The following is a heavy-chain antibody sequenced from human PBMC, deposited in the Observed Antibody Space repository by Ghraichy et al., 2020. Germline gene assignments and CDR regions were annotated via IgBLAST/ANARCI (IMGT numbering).Heavy chain of an antibody. CDR2: IRYDGSNK. D-gene: IGHD6-13*01. J-gene: IGHJ4*02. CDR1: GFTFSSYG. Sequence: GGSLRLSCAASGFTFSSYGMHWVRQAPGKGLEWVAFIRYDGSNKYYADSVKGRFTISRDNSKNTLYLQMNSLRAEDTAVYYCAKVDAVPDSSSWLTPQYYFDYWGQGTLVTVSS. CDR3: AKVDAVPDSSSWLTPQYYFDY. V-gene: IGHV3-30*02.